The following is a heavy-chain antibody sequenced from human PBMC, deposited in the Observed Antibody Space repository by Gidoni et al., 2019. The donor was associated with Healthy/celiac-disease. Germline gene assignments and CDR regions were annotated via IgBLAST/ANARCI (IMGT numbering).Heavy chain of an antibody. CDR1: GFTFSSYW. V-gene: IGHV3-7*01. D-gene: IGHD3-10*01. Sequence: EVQLVESGGGLVQPGGSLRLSCAASGFTFSSYWMSWVRQAPGKGLEWVANIKQDGSEKYYVDSVKGRFTISRDNAKNSLYLQMNSLRAEDTAVYYCARVGYYYGSGSYPFDYWGQGTLVTVSS. CDR3: ARVGYYYGSGSYPFDY. J-gene: IGHJ4*02. CDR2: IKQDGSEK.